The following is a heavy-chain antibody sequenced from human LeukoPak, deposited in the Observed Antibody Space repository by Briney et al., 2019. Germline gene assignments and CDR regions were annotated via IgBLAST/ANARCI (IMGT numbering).Heavy chain of an antibody. CDR1: GFTFSDYA. CDR2: IKQDGSEK. V-gene: IGHV3-7*01. J-gene: IGHJ4*02. D-gene: IGHD6-19*01. CDR3: VREGEIAVTY. Sequence: GGSLRLSCAASGFTFSDYAMHWVRQAPGKGLEWVANIKQDGSEKYYVDSVKGRFTISRDNAKNSLYLQMNSLRAEDTAVYYCVREGEIAVTYWGQGTLVTVSS.